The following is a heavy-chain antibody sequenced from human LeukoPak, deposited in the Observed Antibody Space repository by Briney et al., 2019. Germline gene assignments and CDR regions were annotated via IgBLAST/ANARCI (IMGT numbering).Heavy chain of an antibody. D-gene: IGHD2-21*01. CDR1: GASFSSGAYH. CDR2: SGKS. J-gene: IGHJ4*02. V-gene: IGHV4-30-4*01. CDR3: ATYYGDRGGSGH. Sequence: PSXTLSLTCTVSGASFSSGAYHWRWIRQAPGKGLEWIVYSGKSNYITSLNRRVTISVDTSKNQFSLRLTSVTAADTAVYFCATYYGDRGGSGHWGQGTLVTVSS.